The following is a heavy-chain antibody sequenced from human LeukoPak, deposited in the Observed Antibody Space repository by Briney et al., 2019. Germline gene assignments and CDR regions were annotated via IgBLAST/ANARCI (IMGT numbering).Heavy chain of an antibody. Sequence: GGSLRLSCAASGFTFSSYAMHWVRQAPGKGLEWVAVISYDGSNKYYADSVKGRFTISRDNSKNTLYLQMNSLRAEDTAVYYCARVTPLGGGGLNYWGQGTLVTVSS. CDR3: ARVTPLGGGGLNY. V-gene: IGHV3-30*01. CDR2: ISYDGSNK. J-gene: IGHJ4*02. D-gene: IGHD2-15*01. CDR1: GFTFSSYA.